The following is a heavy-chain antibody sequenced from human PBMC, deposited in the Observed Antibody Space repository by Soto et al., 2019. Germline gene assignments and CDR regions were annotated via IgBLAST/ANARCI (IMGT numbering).Heavy chain of an antibody. Sequence: SETLSLTCTVSGGSMSSYYWSWIRQPAGKGLEWIGRIYTSGGTNYNPSLKTRVTMSVDTSKNQFSLKLNSVTAADTAVYYCARGFGSSWYYFDYWGQGTLVTSPQ. D-gene: IGHD6-13*01. CDR1: GGSMSSYY. CDR2: IYTSGGT. V-gene: IGHV4-4*07. J-gene: IGHJ4*02. CDR3: ARGFGSSWYYFDY.